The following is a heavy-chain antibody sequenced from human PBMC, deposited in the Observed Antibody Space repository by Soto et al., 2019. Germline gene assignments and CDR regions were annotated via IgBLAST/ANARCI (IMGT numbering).Heavy chain of an antibody. CDR3: ARDSTYYDILTGYPWGSYYGMDG. D-gene: IGHD3-9*01. V-gene: IGHV3-21*01. J-gene: IGHJ6*02. CDR1: GFTFSSYG. Sequence: PGGSLRLSCAASGFTFSSYGMHWVRQAPGKGLEWVSSISSSSSYIYYADSVKGRFTISRDNAKNSLYLQMNSLRAEDTAVYYCARDSTYYDILTGYPWGSYYGMDGWGQGTTVTVSS. CDR2: ISSSSSYI.